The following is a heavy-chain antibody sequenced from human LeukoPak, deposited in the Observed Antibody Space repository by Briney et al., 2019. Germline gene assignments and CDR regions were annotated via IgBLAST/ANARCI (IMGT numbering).Heavy chain of an antibody. CDR1: GYTFTGYY. J-gene: IGHJ4*02. V-gene: IGHV1-2*06. Sequence: ASVKVSCKASGYTFTGYYIHWVRQAPGQGLEWMGRINPNSGGTNYAQKFQGRVTMTRDTSISTAYMELSRLTSDDTAVYYCARDRGGSGTSCYDYRGQGTLVTVSS. D-gene: IGHD2-2*01. CDR2: INPNSGGT. CDR3: ARDRGGSGTSCYDY.